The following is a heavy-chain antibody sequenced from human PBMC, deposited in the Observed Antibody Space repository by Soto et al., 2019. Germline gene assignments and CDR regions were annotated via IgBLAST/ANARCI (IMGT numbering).Heavy chain of an antibody. V-gene: IGHV3-30*18. CDR1: GFTFSSYG. CDR2: ISYDGSNK. D-gene: IGHD2-2*01. CDR3: AKDLSLRVVVVPAAIYYYYGMDV. J-gene: IGHJ6*02. Sequence: GGSLRLSCAASGFTFSSYGMHWVRQAPGKGLEWVAVISYDGSNKYYADSVKGRFTISRDNSKNTLYLQMNSLRAEDTAVYYCAKDLSLRVVVVPAAIYYYYGMDVWGQGTTVTVS.